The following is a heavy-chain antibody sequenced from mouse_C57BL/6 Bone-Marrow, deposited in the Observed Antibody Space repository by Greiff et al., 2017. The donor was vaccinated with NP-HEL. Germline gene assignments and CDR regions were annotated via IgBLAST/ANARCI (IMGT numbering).Heavy chain of an antibody. D-gene: IGHD1-1*01. Sequence: QVQLQQPGAELVKPGASVKMSCKASGYTFTSYWITWVKQRPGQGLEWIGDIYPGSGSTNYNEKFKSKATLTVDTSSSTAYMQLSSLTSEDSAVYYWARYYESRGAGYFDVWGTGTTVTVSS. J-gene: IGHJ1*03. CDR3: ARYYESRGAGYFDV. CDR1: GYTFTSYW. V-gene: IGHV1-55*01. CDR2: IYPGSGST.